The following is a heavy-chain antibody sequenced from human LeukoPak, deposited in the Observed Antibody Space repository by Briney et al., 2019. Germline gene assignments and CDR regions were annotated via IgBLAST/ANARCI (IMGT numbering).Heavy chain of an antibody. CDR1: GFTFSSYA. V-gene: IGHV3-23*01. CDR3: AKNSGSYLDY. D-gene: IGHD1-26*01. CDR2: ISGSGDST. J-gene: IGHJ4*02. Sequence: PGGSLRLSCVGSGFTFSSYAMNWVRQAPGRGLEWVSVISGSGDSTIYADSVTGRFTISRDNSKNTLYLQMNSLRAEDTAVYYCAKNSGSYLDYWGQGTLVTVSS.